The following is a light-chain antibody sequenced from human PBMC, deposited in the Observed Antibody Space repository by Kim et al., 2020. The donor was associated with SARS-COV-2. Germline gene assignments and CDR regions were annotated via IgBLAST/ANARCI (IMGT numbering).Light chain of an antibody. J-gene: IGKJ5*01. CDR3: DRYSSWPKGST. Sequence: EIVMTQSPATLTVSPGERATLSCRASQSISNNLAWYQQKPGQAPRLLIYAASTRATGIPPRFSGSGSGTEFTLTISSLRSEDFALYYCDRYSSWPKGSTCGQGTKLEIK. V-gene: IGKV3-15*01. CDR1: QSISNN. CDR2: AAS.